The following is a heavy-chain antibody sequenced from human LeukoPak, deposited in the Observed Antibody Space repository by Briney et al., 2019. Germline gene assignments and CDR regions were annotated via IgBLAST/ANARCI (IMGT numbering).Heavy chain of an antibody. Sequence: ETLSLTCTVSGGSISSYYWSWIRQPPGKGLEWIGYIYYSGSTNYNPSLKSRVTISVDTSKNQFSLKLSSVTAADTAVYYCARLTGDDAFDIWGQGTMVTVSS. CDR1: GGSISSYY. V-gene: IGHV4-59*01. CDR3: ARLTGDDAFDI. J-gene: IGHJ3*02. D-gene: IGHD1-20*01. CDR2: IYYSGST.